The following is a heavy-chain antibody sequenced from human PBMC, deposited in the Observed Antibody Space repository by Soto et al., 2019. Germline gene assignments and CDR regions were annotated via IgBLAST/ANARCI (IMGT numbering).Heavy chain of an antibody. CDR1: GGAFISYT. J-gene: IGHJ4*02. CDR3: AKGAGYFDY. V-gene: IGHV1-69*02. Sequence: QVQLVQSGAEVKPPGSSVKVSCKASGGAFISYTINWVRQAPGRRLEWMGRIIPILNVTNYAQTFQGRVMITADKSTSTAYMELSSLRSEDTAVYFCAKGAGYFDYWGQGTLVTVSS. CDR2: IIPILNVT.